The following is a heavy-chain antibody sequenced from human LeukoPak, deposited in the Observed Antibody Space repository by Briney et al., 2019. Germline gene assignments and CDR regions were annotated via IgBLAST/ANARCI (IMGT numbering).Heavy chain of an antibody. J-gene: IGHJ4*02. D-gene: IGHD5-12*01. CDR1: GDSINNASYY. CDR3: ARDYVVDSTQVAFFDY. CDR2: IYYSGST. Sequence: SETLSLTCTVSGDSINNASYYWGWIRQPPGKGLEWIGSIYYSGSTYYNPSLKSRVTTSLDTSKNQFSLKLTSVTAADTAVYYCARDYVVDSTQVAFFDYWGQGMLVTVSS. V-gene: IGHV4-39*07.